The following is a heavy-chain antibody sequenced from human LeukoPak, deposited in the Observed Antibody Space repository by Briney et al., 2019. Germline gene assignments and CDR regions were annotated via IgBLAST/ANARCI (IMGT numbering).Heavy chain of an antibody. D-gene: IGHD3-16*01. CDR3: ANRRKDYLFLGDWFDT. J-gene: IGHJ5*02. CDR1: GFTFTEFW. CDR2: IYSCDSDT. V-gene: IGHV5-51*01. Sequence: GESLKISCKGSGFTFTEFWIGWVRQVPGKGLEWVGIIYSCDSDTQYRPSFHGPVTISADKYVNSVYLQWSSLKASDPAIYYCANRRKDYLFLGDWFDTWGQGNLVTVSS.